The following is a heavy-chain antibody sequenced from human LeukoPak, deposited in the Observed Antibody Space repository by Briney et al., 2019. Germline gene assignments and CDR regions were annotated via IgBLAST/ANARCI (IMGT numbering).Heavy chain of an antibody. J-gene: IGHJ4*02. CDR1: GFTFSRYS. CDR2: ISSTSIYR. Sequence: GGSLRLSCSASGFTFSRYSMNWVRQAPGKGLEWVSSISSTSIYRYYADSVKGRFTISRDNSKNTVSLQMNSLKPEDTALYYCVKDIRRGYNFGYDQFAYWGQGTLVTVSS. V-gene: IGHV3-21*01. CDR3: VKDIRRGYNFGYDQFAY. D-gene: IGHD5-18*01.